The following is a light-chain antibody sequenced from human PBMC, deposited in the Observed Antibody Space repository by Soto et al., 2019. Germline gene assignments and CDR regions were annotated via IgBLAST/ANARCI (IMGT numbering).Light chain of an antibody. CDR3: HQYTNLYT. CDR1: QSVSRN. CDR2: GAS. Sequence: EIVMTQSPATLSVSPGERATLSCRASQSVSRNLAWYQQKPGQAPRLLIYGASTRATGIPAGFSGSRSGTEFTLTISRLQSEDFAVYYCHQYTNLYTFGQGTKLEIK. V-gene: IGKV3-15*01. J-gene: IGKJ2*01.